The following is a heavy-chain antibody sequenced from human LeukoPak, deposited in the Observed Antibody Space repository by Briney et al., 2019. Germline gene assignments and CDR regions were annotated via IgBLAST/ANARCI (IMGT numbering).Heavy chain of an antibody. CDR1: GFTFGDHA. CDR3: ARDLKSAYSGYEIDY. V-gene: IGHV3-33*08. Sequence: RSLRLSCSASGFTFGDHAMSWVRQAPGKGLEWVAVIWFDGGDKYYADSVKGRFTISRDNSKNTLYLQMNSLRAEDTAVYYCARDLKSAYSGYEIDYWGQGTLVTVSS. J-gene: IGHJ4*02. D-gene: IGHD5-12*01. CDR2: IWFDGGDK.